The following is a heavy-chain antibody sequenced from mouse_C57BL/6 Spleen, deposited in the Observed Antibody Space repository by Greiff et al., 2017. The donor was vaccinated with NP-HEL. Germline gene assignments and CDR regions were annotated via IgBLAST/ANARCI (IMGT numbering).Heavy chain of an antibody. Sequence: VQLQQSGAELARPGASVKLSCKASGYTFTSYGISWVKQRTGQGLEWIGEIYPRSGNTYYNEKFKGKATLTADKSSSTAYMELRSLTSEDSAGYFCARRITTVVKGAMDYWGQGTSVTVAS. D-gene: IGHD1-1*01. J-gene: IGHJ4*01. CDR1: GYTFTSYG. CDR2: IYPRSGNT. CDR3: ARRITTVVKGAMDY. V-gene: IGHV1-81*01.